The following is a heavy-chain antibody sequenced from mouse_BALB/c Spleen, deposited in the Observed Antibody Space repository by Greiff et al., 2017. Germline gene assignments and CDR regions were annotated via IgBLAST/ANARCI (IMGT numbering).Heavy chain of an antibody. CDR1: GYTFTSYY. V-gene: IGHV1S81*02. J-gene: IGHJ2*01. CDR3: TRGVQKDY. D-gene: IGHD2-14*01. Sequence: QVQLQQSGAELVKPGASVKLSCKASGYTFTSYYMYWVKQRPGQGLEWIGGINPSNGGTNFNEKFKSKATLTVDKTSSTAYMQLSSLTSEDSAVYYCTRGVQKDYWGEGTTLTVSS. CDR2: INPSNGGT.